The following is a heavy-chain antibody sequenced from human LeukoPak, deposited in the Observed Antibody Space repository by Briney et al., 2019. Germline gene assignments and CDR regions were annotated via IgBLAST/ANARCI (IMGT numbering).Heavy chain of an antibody. J-gene: IGHJ4*02. CDR3: ARHHRSGYYEVDY. CDR2: IYYSGST. Sequence: SDTLSVTCIVSRGSISRREYYWVWIRQPPGRGREGIGTIYYSGSTSYNPSLKSRVIMSVDKSKNQFSLKLNSVTAADTAVYYCARHHRSGYYEVDYWGQGTLVTVSS. D-gene: IGHD6-25*01. V-gene: IGHV4-39*01. CDR1: RGSISRREYY.